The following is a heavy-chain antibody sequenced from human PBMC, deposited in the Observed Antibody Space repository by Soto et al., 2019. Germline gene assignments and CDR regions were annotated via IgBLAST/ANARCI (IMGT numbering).Heavy chain of an antibody. D-gene: IGHD5-18*01. J-gene: IGHJ5*02. CDR3: ARHGGYSYGYSWFDP. Sequence: PGESLKISCKGSGYSITSYWIGWVRQMPGKGLEWMGIIYPGDSDTRYSPSFQGQVTISADKSISTAYLQWSSLKASDTAMYYCARHGGYSYGYSWFDPWGQGTLVTVSS. V-gene: IGHV5-51*01. CDR2: IYPGDSDT. CDR1: GYSITSYW.